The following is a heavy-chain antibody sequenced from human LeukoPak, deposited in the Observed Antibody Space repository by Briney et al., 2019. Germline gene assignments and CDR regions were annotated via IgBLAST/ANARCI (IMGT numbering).Heavy chain of an antibody. CDR3: AKGVAMIGVRWVDN. J-gene: IGHJ4*02. Sequence: QPGGSLRLSCAASGFTFSNHAMNWVRQAPGKGLEWVSIISGSGTVTYYADSVKGRFTISRDNSKNTLYLQMNSLRAEDTAVYYCAKGVAMIGVRWVDNWGQGTLVTVSS. V-gene: IGHV3-23*01. D-gene: IGHD3-22*01. CDR1: GFTFSNHA. CDR2: ISGSGTVT.